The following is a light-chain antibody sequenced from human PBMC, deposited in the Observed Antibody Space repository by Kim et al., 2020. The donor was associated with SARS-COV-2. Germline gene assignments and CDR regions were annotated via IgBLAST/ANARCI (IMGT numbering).Light chain of an antibody. CDR2: YDS. V-gene: IGLV3-21*04. CDR3: QVWDSSSHHWV. J-gene: IGLJ3*02. CDR1: NIGTKS. Sequence: SYELTQPPSVSVTPGKTARITCGGSNIGTKSVQWYQQKPGQAPALVIYYDSDRPSGIPERFSGSNSGDTATLTITMVEAGDEADYFCQVWDSSSHHWVFGGGTKVTVL.